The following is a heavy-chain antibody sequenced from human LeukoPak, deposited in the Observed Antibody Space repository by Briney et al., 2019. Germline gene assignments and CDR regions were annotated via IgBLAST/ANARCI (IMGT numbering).Heavy chain of an antibody. CDR3: VRGVLGVTAFEY. V-gene: IGHV6-1*01. D-gene: IGHD3-10*01. Sequence: SQTLSLTYAISGGSVSNNRAAWGWLRQSPSRGLEWLVSTYYRAKWFNEYASSVKSRITVSADTSKNQFSLQMSAVAAEDTAVYYCVRGVLGVTAFEYWGQRILVTVAS. CDR1: GGSVSNNRAA. J-gene: IGHJ4*02. CDR2: TYYRAKWFN.